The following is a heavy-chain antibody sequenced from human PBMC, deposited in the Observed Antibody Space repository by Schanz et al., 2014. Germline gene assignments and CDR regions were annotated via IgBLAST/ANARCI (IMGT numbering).Heavy chain of an antibody. Sequence: EVQLVESGGGLVQPGGSLRLSCTASGFTFSDYWMSWVRQAPGKGPEWVAKIKHYGSVTVYVDSVEGRITISRDNAKRTVYLQMNSLRAEDTAVYCCVSRTGSRDYWGQGTLVTVSS. CDR3: VSRTGSRDY. CDR2: IKHYGSVT. CDR1: GFTFSDYW. J-gene: IGHJ4*02. D-gene: IGHD6-13*01. V-gene: IGHV3-7*02.